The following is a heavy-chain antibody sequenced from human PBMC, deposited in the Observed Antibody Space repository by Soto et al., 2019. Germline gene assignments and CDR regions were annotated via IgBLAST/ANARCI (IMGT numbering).Heavy chain of an antibody. D-gene: IGHD1-26*01. Sequence: SETLSLTCTVSGGSINNNYYYWGWVRQPPGKGLEWIASISRSGTTYYNPSLKSRVTKSTDTSTSTAYMELRSLRSDDTAVYYCARDESGLTTWFDPWGQGTLVTVSS. J-gene: IGHJ5*02. V-gene: IGHV4-39*02. CDR1: GGSINNNYYY. CDR3: ARDESGLTTWFDP. CDR2: ISRSGTT.